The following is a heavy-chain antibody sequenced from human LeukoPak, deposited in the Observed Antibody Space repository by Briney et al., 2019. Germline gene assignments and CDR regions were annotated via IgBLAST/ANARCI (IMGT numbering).Heavy chain of an antibody. CDR3: AREPDY. CDR2: IYYSGSI. J-gene: IGHJ4*02. CDR1: GGSISSHY. Sequence: SETLSLTCTVSGGSISSHYWSWIRQPPGKGLEWIGDIYYSGSINYNPSLKSLVTISVDTSKNQFSLKLSSVTAADTAVYYCAREPDYWGQGTLVTLSA. V-gene: IGHV4-59*11.